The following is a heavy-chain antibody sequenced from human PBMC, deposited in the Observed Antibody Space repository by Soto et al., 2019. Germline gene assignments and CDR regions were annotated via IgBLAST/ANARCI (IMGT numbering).Heavy chain of an antibody. CDR3: AKDIIWGSGSYYNYDAFDI. J-gene: IGHJ3*02. V-gene: IGHV3-9*01. CDR2: ISWNSGSI. Sequence: PGGSLRLSCAASGFTFDDYAMHWVRQAPGKGLEWVSGISWNSGSIGYADSVKGRFTISRDNAKNSLYLQMNSLRAEDTALYYCAKDIIWGSGSYYNYDAFDIWGQGTMVTVSS. CDR1: GFTFDDYA. D-gene: IGHD3-10*01.